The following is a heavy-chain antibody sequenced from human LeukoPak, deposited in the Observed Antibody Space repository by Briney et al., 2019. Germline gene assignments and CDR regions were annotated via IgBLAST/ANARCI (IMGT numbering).Heavy chain of an antibody. CDR2: IRPGDTRT. CDR1: GYTFTGYY. CDR3: VREKSGGTYDY. J-gene: IGHJ4*02. V-gene: IGHV1-46*01. Sequence: ASVKVSCKASGYTFTGYYIQWVRQAPAQGLEWMGTIRPGDTRTTYAQKFQGRVTMTWDMSTTTGYMELSSLRSEDTAVYYCVREKSGGTYDYWGQGTLVTVSS. D-gene: IGHD3-16*01.